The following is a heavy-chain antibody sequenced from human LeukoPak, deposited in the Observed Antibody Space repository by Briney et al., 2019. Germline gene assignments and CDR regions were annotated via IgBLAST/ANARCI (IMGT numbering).Heavy chain of an antibody. D-gene: IGHD1-14*01. CDR3: ASSFRKSLDY. CDR2: ISGSGGST. Sequence: GGSLRLSCAASGFTFSSYAMSWVRQAPGKGLEWVSAISGSGGSTYYADSVKGRFTISRDNSKNTLYLQMNSLGAEDTAVYYCASSFRKSLDYWGQGTLVTVSS. V-gene: IGHV3-23*01. J-gene: IGHJ4*02. CDR1: GFTFSSYA.